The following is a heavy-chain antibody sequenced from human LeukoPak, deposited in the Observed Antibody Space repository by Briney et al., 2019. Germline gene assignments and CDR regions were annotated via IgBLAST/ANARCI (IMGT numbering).Heavy chain of an antibody. Sequence: SETLSLTCTVSGGSISSYYWSWIRQPAGKGLEWIGRIYTSGSTNYNPSLKSRVTMSVDTSKNQSSLKLSSVTAADTAVYYCARAAYYCSSTSCYHNWFDPWGQGTLVTVSS. CDR2: IYTSGST. J-gene: IGHJ5*02. CDR3: ARAAYYCSSTSCYHNWFDP. D-gene: IGHD2-2*01. V-gene: IGHV4-4*07. CDR1: GGSISSYY.